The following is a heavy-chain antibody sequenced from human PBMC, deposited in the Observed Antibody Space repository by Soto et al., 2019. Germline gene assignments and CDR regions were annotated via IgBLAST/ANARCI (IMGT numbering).Heavy chain of an antibody. Sequence: SETLSLTCTVSGGSISSSSYYWGWIRQPPGKGLEWIGSIYYSGSTYYNPSLKSRVTISVDTSKNQFSLKLSPVTAADTAVYYCARSTYYDFWSGYYTAVGWFDPWGQGTLVTVSS. J-gene: IGHJ5*02. CDR2: IYYSGST. CDR1: GGSISSSSYY. CDR3: ARSTYYDFWSGYYTAVGWFDP. V-gene: IGHV4-39*01. D-gene: IGHD3-3*01.